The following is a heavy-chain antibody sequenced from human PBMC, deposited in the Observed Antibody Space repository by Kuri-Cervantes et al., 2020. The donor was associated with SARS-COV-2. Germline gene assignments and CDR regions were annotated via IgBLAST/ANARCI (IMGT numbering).Heavy chain of an antibody. D-gene: IGHD3-10*01. V-gene: IGHV2-70*11. Sequence: SGPTLVKPTQTLTLTCTFSGFSLGTSGMCVSWIRQPPGKALEWLARIDWDDDKYYSTSLTTRLTVSKDTSRNQVVLTMTNMDPADTATYYCARAYGSGNYRLDYWGQGTLVTVSS. CDR1: GFSLGTSGMC. CDR3: ARAYGSGNYRLDY. CDR2: IDWDDDK. J-gene: IGHJ4*02.